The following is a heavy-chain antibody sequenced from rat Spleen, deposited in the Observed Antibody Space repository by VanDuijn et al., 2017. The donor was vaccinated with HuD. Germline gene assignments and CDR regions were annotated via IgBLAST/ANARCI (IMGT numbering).Heavy chain of an antibody. J-gene: IGHJ1*01. Sequence: EVQLVESGGGLVQPGRSLTLSCAASGFTFSDYDMAWVRQAPTKGLEWVASISPSGGTTYYRDSVKGRFTISRDNAKSTLYLQMDSLRSEDTATYYCTTVVGDSYWYFDFWGPGTMVTVSS. CDR2: ISPSGGTT. CDR1: GFTFSDYD. V-gene: IGHV5-27*01. D-gene: IGHD4-2*01. CDR3: TTVVGDSYWYFDF.